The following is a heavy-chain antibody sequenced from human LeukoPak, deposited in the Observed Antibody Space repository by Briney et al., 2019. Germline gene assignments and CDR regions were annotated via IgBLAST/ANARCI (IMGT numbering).Heavy chain of an antibody. V-gene: IGHV4-34*01. CDR3: AREFTIFGVVIIGWFDP. Sequence: SETLSLTCAVYGGSFSGYYWSWIRQPPGKGLKWIGEINHSGSTNYNPSLKSRVTISVDTSKNQFSLKLSSVTAADTAVYYCAREFTIFGVVIIGWFDPWGQGTLVTVSS. D-gene: IGHD3-3*01. CDR2: INHSGST. CDR1: GGSFSGYY. J-gene: IGHJ5*02.